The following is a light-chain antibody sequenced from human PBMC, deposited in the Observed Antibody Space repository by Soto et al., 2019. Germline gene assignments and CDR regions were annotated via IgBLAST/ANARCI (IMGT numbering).Light chain of an antibody. Sequence: EIVMTQSPATLSVSPGERATLSCRASQSVSSNLAWYQQTPGQAPRLLIYGASTRATGIPARFSGSGSGTEFTLNISSLQSEDFAVYYCQQYNTWPPWTFGQGTKVEIK. V-gene: IGKV3-15*01. J-gene: IGKJ1*01. CDR3: QQYNTWPPWT. CDR1: QSVSSN. CDR2: GAS.